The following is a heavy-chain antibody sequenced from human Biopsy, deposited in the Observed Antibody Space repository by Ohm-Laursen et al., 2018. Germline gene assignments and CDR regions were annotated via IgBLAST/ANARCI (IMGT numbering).Heavy chain of an antibody. CDR3: TAGILGLSRSSDY. Sequence: GSLRLSCAASGFTFSAAWMYWVRQAPGKGLECVALVKSNANGGTTEYPAPVEGRFSISRDDSRNTVYLHMSSLNTDDTAMYFCTAGILGLSRSSDYWGQGTLVTVSS. CDR2: VKSNANGGTT. CDR1: GFTFSAAW. V-gene: IGHV3-15*05. D-gene: IGHD3-16*01. J-gene: IGHJ4*02.